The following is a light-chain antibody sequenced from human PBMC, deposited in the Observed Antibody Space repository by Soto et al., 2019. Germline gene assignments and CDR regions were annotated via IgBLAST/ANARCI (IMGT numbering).Light chain of an antibody. CDR3: QQYGGSPIT. V-gene: IGKV3-20*01. CDR1: QSVTTR. J-gene: IGKJ5*01. CDR2: GAS. Sequence: IVLTHSPGTLSLPPGERVNLSCRASQSVTTRLAWYQHKPGQAPTLLMSGASNRASGVPVRFSGSGSGTDFTLTITRLEPEDFALYYCQQYGGSPITFGLGTRLEIK.